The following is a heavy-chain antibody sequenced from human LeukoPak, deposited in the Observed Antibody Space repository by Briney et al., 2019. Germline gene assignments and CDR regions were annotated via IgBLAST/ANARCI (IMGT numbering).Heavy chain of an antibody. CDR1: AGTFSIHG. CDR2: IIPIFGAT. V-gene: IGHV1-69*05. Sequence: ASVTVSCTASAGTFSIHGISWVRQAPGQGLEWVGGIIPIFGATNYAQKFQGRVTITTDESTSTAYMELSSLRSEDTALYYCARRWPHSSGYYLFDYWGQGTLVTVSS. CDR3: ARRWPHSSGYYLFDY. D-gene: IGHD3-22*01. J-gene: IGHJ4*02.